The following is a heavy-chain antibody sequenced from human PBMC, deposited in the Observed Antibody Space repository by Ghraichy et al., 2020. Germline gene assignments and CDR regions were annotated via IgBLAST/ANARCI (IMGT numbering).Heavy chain of an antibody. CDR3: ARGWVVDY. CDR1: GFTFSSYW. Sequence: GGSLRLSCAASGFTFSSYWMTWVRQAPGKGLEWVANIKQDGSQKYYVDSVKGQFTISRDNAKNSLYLQMNSLRGEDTAVYYYARGWVVDYWGQGTLVTVSS. J-gene: IGHJ4*02. CDR2: IKQDGSQK. D-gene: IGHD1-26*01. V-gene: IGHV3-7*01.